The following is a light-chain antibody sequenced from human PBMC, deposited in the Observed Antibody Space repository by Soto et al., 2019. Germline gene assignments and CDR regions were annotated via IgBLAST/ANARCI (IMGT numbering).Light chain of an antibody. Sequence: EIVLTQSPATLSLSPGERATLSCRASQGFSSSLAWYQQKPGQAPRLLIYDASNRATGIPARFSGSGSGTDFTLTISSLEPEDFAVYYCQQRSNWPPLTFGGGTKVEIK. CDR3: QQRSNWPPLT. CDR1: QGFSSS. J-gene: IGKJ4*01. V-gene: IGKV3-11*01. CDR2: DAS.